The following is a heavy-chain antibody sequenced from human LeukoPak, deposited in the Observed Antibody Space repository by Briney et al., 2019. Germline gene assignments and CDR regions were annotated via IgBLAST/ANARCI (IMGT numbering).Heavy chain of an antibody. CDR1: GYTFTGYY. CDR2: INPNSGGT. Sequence: SVKVSCKASGYTFTGYYMHWVRQAPGQGLEWMGRINPNSGGTNYAQKFQGRVTMTRDTSISTANMELRRLRSDDTAVYYCAIVGATIGWFDPWGQGTLVTVSS. D-gene: IGHD1-26*01. J-gene: IGHJ5*02. V-gene: IGHV1-2*06. CDR3: AIVGATIGWFDP.